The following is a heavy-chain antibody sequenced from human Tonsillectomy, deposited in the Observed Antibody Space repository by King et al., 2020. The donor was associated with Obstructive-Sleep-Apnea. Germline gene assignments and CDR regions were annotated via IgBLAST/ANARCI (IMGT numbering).Heavy chain of an antibody. D-gene: IGHD3-22*01. CDR2: ISYDGSNK. CDR3: ARDWYYDSSGYNPCDY. J-gene: IGHJ4*02. V-gene: IGHV3-30*04. CDR1: GFTFSSYA. Sequence: QLVQSGGGVVQPGRSLRLSCAASGFTFSSYAMHWVRQAPGKGLEWVAVISYDGSNKYYADSVKGRFTISRDNSKNTLYLQMNSLRAEDTAVYYCARDWYYDSSGYNPCDYWGQGTLVTVPS.